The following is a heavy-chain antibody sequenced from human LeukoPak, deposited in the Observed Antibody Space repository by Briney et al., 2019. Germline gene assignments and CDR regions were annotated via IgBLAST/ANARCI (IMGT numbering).Heavy chain of an antibody. D-gene: IGHD5-12*01. CDR3: ARHPQQDIVATYNFDY. J-gene: IGHJ4*02. CDR2: IYYSGST. V-gene: IGHV4-59*08. Sequence: SETLSLTCTVSGGSISGYYWTWIRQPPGKGLEWIGYIYYSGSTNYNPSLKSRVTISVDTSKNRFSLKLSSMTAADTAVYYCARHPQQDIVATYNFDYWGQGTLVTVSS. CDR1: GGSISGYY.